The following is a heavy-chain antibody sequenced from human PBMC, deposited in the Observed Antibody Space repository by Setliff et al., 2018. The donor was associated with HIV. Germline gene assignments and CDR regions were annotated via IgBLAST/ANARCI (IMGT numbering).Heavy chain of an antibody. V-gene: IGHV4-59*11. CDR3: ARAADYHDSSGYWAPPRYFDY. J-gene: IGHJ4*02. D-gene: IGHD3-22*01. CDR2: IHYSGIT. Sequence: PSETLSLTCSVSGGSISSHCWSWIRQSPGKALEWIGYIHYSGITHYNPSLKSRLTMSVDTSKKQFSLKLSSVSAADTAVYYCARAADYHDSSGYWAPPRYFDYWGQGTLVTVSS. CDR1: GGSISSHC.